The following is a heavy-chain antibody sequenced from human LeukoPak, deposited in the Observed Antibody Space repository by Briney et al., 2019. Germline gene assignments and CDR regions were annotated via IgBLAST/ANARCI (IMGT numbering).Heavy chain of an antibody. Sequence: ASVKVSCKASAYTLTRYGINWVRLAPGQGLEWMGWISAYNDNTNNMQKFKGRITLTADTSTNTAYLELRSLRSDDTAVYYCSVYNWNDNWFDPWGQETLVTVSS. J-gene: IGHJ5*02. D-gene: IGHD1-1*01. CDR3: SVYNWNDNWFDP. CDR1: AYTLTRYG. CDR2: ISAYNDNT. V-gene: IGHV1-18*01.